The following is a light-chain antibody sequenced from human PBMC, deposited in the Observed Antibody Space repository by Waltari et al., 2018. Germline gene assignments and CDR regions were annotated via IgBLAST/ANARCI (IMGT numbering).Light chain of an antibody. CDR3: KQYNSYPLK. CDR2: GAT. J-gene: IGKJ4*02. V-gene: IGKV1-16*02. CDR1: QGISKY. Sequence: EIQMTQPLSSLWESVGDSVRITCRASQGISKYLAWFQQKPGKAPKSLIYGATSLQSRVASNFSGSGSGTEFTLTISSLQPEGFATYYCKQYNSYPLKFGGGTKVEIK.